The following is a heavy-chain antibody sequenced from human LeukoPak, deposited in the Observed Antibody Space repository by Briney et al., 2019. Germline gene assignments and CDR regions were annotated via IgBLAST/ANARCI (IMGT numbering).Heavy chain of an antibody. CDR2: ISGSGGST. D-gene: IGHD6-13*01. CDR3: ARVIRAAPGKGYFDY. CDR1: GFIFSTYA. J-gene: IGHJ4*02. Sequence: GGSLRLSCATSGFIFSTYALSWVRQAPGKGLEWASSISGSGGSTYHADSVKGRFTISRGSSKNTLYLQMNSLRAEDTAIYYCARVIRAAPGKGYFDYWGQGTLVTVSS. V-gene: IGHV3-23*01.